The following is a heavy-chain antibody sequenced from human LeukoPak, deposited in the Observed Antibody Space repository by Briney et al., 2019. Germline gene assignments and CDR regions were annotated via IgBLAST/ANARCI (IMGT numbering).Heavy chain of an antibody. CDR2: IYFGGST. V-gene: IGHV4-39*01. D-gene: IGHD5-24*01. J-gene: IGHJ3*02. CDR1: GGSISSSSYY. Sequence: SETLSLTCTVSGGSISSSSYYWGWIRQPPGKGLEWIATIYFGGSTYYNPSLKSRVTISEDTSENQFSLKLSSVTAADTAVYYCARHPWSIYNYGFDAFDIWGQGTMVTVSS. CDR3: ARHPWSIYNYGFDAFDI.